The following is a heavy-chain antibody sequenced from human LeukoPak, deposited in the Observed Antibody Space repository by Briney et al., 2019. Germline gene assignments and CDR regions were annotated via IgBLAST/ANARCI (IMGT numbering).Heavy chain of an antibody. D-gene: IGHD3-22*01. CDR3: ARDRVSYYDSSGQRAFDI. Sequence: GGSLRLSCAASGFTFSDYYMSWIRQAPGKGLEWGSYISSSGSTIYYADSVKGRFTISRDNAKNSLYLQMNSLRAEDTAVYYCARDRVSYYDSSGQRAFDIWGQGTMVTVSS. CDR2: ISSSGSTI. CDR1: GFTFSDYY. V-gene: IGHV3-11*01. J-gene: IGHJ3*02.